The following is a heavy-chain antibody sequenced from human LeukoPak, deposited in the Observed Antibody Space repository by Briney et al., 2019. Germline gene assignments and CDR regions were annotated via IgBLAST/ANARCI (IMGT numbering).Heavy chain of an antibody. Sequence: GRSLRLSCAASGFTFSSYAMPWVRQAPGKGLEWVAVISYDGSNKYYADSVKGRFTISRDNSKNTLYLQMNSPRAEDTAVYYCARDSVGGYYDSSGPIIDYWGQGTLVTVSS. D-gene: IGHD3-22*01. CDR1: GFTFSSYA. CDR3: ARDSVGGYYDSSGPIIDY. CDR2: ISYDGSNK. J-gene: IGHJ4*02. V-gene: IGHV3-30-3*01.